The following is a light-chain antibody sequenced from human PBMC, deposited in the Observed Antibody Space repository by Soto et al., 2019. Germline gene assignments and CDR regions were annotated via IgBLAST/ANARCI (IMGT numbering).Light chain of an antibody. J-gene: IGKJ1*01. V-gene: IGKV3-20*01. CDR3: QQYSSVM. Sequence: EIVLTQSPGTLSLSPGERATLSCRASQSVNSNYLAWYQQKPGQAPRLLIYAASSRATGIPDRFSGGGSGTDFTLTISRLEPEDFAVYYCQQYSSVMFGQGNKVEIK. CDR2: AAS. CDR1: QSVNSNY.